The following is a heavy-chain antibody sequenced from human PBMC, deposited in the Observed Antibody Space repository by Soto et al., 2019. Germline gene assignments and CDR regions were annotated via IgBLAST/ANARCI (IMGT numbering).Heavy chain of an antibody. J-gene: IGHJ6*01. Sequence: SATLSLTCAVYGGSFSCYYWSWIRQPPGKGLEWIGEINHSGSTNYNPSLKSRVTISVDTSKNQFSLKLSSVTAADTAVYYCARGSQGGMDVWGQGTTVTVSS. V-gene: IGHV4-34*01. CDR2: INHSGST. CDR3: ARGSQGGMDV. CDR1: GGSFSCYY.